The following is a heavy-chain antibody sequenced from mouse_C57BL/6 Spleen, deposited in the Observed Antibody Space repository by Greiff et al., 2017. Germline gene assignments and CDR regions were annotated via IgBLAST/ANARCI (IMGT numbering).Heavy chain of an antibody. CDR2: IYPGSGYT. CDR3: ARMDGDDGVYYAGGY. CDR1: GYTFTSYW. Sequence: VQLQQSGAELAKPGASVKLSCKASGYTFTSYWMNWVKQRPGQGLEWIGYIYPGSGYTKYNQKFKDKATLTADKSSSTAYMQLSSLTYEDSAVXYRARMDGDDGVYYAGGYWGQGTSVTVSS. V-gene: IGHV1-7*01. J-gene: IGHJ4*01. D-gene: IGHD2-2*01.